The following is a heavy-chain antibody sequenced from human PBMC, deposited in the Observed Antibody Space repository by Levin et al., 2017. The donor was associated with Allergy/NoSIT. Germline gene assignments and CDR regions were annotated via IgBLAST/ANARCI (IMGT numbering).Heavy chain of an antibody. V-gene: IGHV1-8*01. CDR2: MNPNSGNT. CDR1: GYTFTTYH. D-gene: IGHD1-26*01. CDR3: ALNGATTRYFQH. Sequence: ASVKVSCKASGYTFTTYHINWVRQATGQGLEWMGWMNPNSGNTGYAQKFQGRITMTRNTSISTAYMEVSSLRSEDTAVYYCALNGATTRYFQHWGQGTLVTVSS. J-gene: IGHJ1*01.